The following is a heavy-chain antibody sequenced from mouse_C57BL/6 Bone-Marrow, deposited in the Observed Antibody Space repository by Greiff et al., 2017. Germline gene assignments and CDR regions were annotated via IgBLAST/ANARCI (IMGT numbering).Heavy chain of an antibody. CDR3: ARDYYCSSYWAMDY. CDR1: GFTFRDYY. D-gene: IGHD1-1*01. Sequence: EVMLVESEGGLVQPGSSMKLSCTASGFTFRDYYMAWVRQVPEKGLEWVANINYDGSSTYYLDSLKSRFIISRDNDKNILYLQMSSLKSEDTATYFCARDYYCSSYWAMDYWGKGTSVTGSS. CDR2: INYDGSST. V-gene: IGHV5-16*01. J-gene: IGHJ4*01.